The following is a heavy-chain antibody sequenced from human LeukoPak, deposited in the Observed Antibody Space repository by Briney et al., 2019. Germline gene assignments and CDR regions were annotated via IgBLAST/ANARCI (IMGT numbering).Heavy chain of an antibody. D-gene: IGHD2-2*01. J-gene: IGHJ4*02. CDR2: ISSDGGST. CDR1: GFTFSYYV. V-gene: IGHV3-64D*06. CDR3: VRVPG. Sequence: GGSLRLSCSASGFTFSYYVMHWVRQAPGKGLEFVSAISSDGGSTYYADSVEGRFTISRDNSKNTLYLQLTSLRPEDTAIYYCVRVPGWGQGTLVTVSS.